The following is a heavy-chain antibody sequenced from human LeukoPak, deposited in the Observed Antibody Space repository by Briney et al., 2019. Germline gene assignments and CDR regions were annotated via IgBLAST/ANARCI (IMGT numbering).Heavy chain of an antibody. Sequence: SETLSLTCTVSGGSMSGYYYSWVRRPPGKGLEWSGDIYYTGTTNYNPSLKSRVTISVDTSKNQFSLKLSSVIAADTAVYSCARHVGVRYSNSHGFDIWGQGTMVTVSS. V-gene: IGHV4-59*08. D-gene: IGHD4-11*01. J-gene: IGHJ3*02. CDR3: ARHVGVRYSNSHGFDI. CDR1: GGSMSGYY. CDR2: IYYTGTT.